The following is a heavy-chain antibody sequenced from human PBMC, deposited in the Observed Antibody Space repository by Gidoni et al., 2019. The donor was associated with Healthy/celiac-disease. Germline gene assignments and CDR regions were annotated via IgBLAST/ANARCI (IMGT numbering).Heavy chain of an antibody. CDR1: GGPVSSGSYD. Sequence: QVQLQESGPGLVKPSETLSLTCTVSGGPVSSGSYDWSWIRQPPGKGLEWIGYIYYSGSTNYNPSLKSRVTISVDTSKNQFSLKLSSVTAADTAVYYCATPSIAARLFRPYYYGMDVWGQGTTVTVSS. D-gene: IGHD6-6*01. CDR3: ATPSIAARLFRPYYYGMDV. V-gene: IGHV4-61*01. CDR2: IYYSGST. J-gene: IGHJ6*02.